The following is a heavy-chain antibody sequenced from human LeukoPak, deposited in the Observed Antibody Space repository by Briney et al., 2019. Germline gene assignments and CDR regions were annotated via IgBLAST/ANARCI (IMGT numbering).Heavy chain of an antibody. CDR3: AREEDIVVVPAAIGRAFDI. D-gene: IGHD2-2*02. J-gene: IGHJ3*02. V-gene: IGHV1-18*01. CDR1: GYTFTSYG. CDR2: ISAYNGNT. Sequence: ASVKVSCKASGYTFTSYGISWVRQAPGQGLEWMGWISAYNGNTNYAQKLQGRVTMTTDTSTSTAYMELRSLRSDDTAVYYCAREEDIVVVPAAIGRAFDIWGQGTMVTVSS.